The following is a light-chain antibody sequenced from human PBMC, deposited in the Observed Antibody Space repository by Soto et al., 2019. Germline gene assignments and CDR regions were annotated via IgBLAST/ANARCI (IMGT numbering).Light chain of an antibody. Sequence: QSVLAQPASVSGSPGQSITISCTGTSSDVGRYNYVSWFQQHPGKAPKLLIYDVSNWPSGVSDRFSGSKSGNTASLIISGLQAEDEADYYCSSFTTSSTFVFGTGTKVTVL. CDR1: SSDVGRYNY. CDR2: DVS. CDR3: SSFTTSSTFV. J-gene: IGLJ1*01. V-gene: IGLV2-14*01.